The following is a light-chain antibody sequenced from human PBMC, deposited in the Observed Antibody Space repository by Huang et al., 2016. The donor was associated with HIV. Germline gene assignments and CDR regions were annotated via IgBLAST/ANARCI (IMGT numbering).Light chain of an antibody. V-gene: IGKV2-30*01. CDR3: MQASHGAAT. J-gene: IGKJ1*01. Sequence: DVLLTQSPLSLLVTLGQPAFITCKSNQSLVYGDGNIYLNWFHQRPGHSPRRLIYKLSNRESGVPDRFSAGGSGTDFTLWISEVEAEDVGDYYCMQASHGAATFGQGTRVDIK. CDR2: KLS. CDR1: QSLVYGDGNIY.